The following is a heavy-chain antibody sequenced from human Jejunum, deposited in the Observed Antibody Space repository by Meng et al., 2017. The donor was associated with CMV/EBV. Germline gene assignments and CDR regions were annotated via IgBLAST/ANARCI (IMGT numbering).Heavy chain of an antibody. V-gene: IGHV3-30-3*01. CDR3: ARDGYSGYDFDY. CDR2: ILYDGSNK. J-gene: IGHJ4*02. Sequence: CAASGLSVSSNYMSWVRQAPGKGLEWVAVILYDGSNKYYADSVKGRFTISRDNSKNTLYLQMNSLRAEDTAVYYCARDGYSGYDFDYWGQGTLVTVSS. CDR1: GLSVSSNY. D-gene: IGHD5-12*01.